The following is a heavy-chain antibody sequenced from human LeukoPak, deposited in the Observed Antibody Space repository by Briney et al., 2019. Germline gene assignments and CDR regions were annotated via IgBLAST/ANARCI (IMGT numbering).Heavy chain of an antibody. Sequence: ASVNVSCKASGYTFTSYDINGVRQATGHGLEWMGWMNANSGNTGYAQKFQGRVTTTRSTSARTANMELTDLTSEDTAVYFCARSSVGVRRSTDCWGQGTLVTVSS. V-gene: IGHV1-8*01. J-gene: IGHJ4*02. CDR3: ARSSVGVRRSTDC. D-gene: IGHD2-15*01. CDR2: MNANSGNT. CDR1: GYTFTSYD.